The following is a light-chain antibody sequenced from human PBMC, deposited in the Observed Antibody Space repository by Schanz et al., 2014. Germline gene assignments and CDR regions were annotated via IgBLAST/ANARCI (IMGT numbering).Light chain of an antibody. CDR2: DTT. Sequence: QAVVTQEPSLTVSPGGTVTLTCGSSTGAVTSGLYPFWFQQKPGQAPKTLIYDTTNRHSWTPARFSGSLLGVKAALTLSGAQPEDEADYYCMLSYSGSWVFGGGTKLTVL. CDR1: TGAVTSGLY. CDR3: MLSYSGSWV. J-gene: IGLJ3*02. V-gene: IGLV7-46*01.